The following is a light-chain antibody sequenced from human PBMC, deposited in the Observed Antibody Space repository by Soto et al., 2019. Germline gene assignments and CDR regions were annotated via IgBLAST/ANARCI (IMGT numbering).Light chain of an antibody. CDR2: GAS. J-gene: IGKJ1*01. Sequence: EIVLTQSPGTLSLSPGERAIPSCRASQSVSSSYLAWYQQKPGQAPRLLIYGASSRATGIPDRFSGSGSGTDFTLTISRLEPEDFAVYYCQQYGSSPWTFGQGTKVEIK. CDR3: QQYGSSPWT. V-gene: IGKV3-20*01. CDR1: QSVSSSY.